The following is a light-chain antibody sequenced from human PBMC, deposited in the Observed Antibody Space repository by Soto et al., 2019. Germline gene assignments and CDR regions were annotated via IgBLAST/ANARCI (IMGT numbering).Light chain of an antibody. Sequence: DMVITQSPDSLAVSLGERATINCKSSQSVLSSSNSKNYLVWYQQKPGQPPKLLISWASTWESGVPDRFSGSGSGTDFTLTISSLQAEDVAVYYCQQHYDSWTFGQGTKVDIK. CDR3: QQHYDSWT. V-gene: IGKV4-1*01. CDR2: WAS. J-gene: IGKJ1*01. CDR1: QSVLSSSNSKNY.